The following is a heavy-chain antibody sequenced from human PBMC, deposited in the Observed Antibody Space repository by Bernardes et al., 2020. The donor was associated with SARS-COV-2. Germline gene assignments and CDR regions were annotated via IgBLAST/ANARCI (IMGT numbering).Heavy chain of an antibody. D-gene: IGHD2-2*01. J-gene: IGHJ5*02. CDR3: GRDVGDCSTSRCPLDP. CDR1: GCSVSSGRSF. CDR2: TYYRGST. Sequence: SETLSLTCTVSGCSVSSGRSFWSWLRQPPGKGQEWSGYTYYRGSTNYNPSPRSRVTMLLDTSKHQFSLRLSFVTAADTAVYYWGRDVGDCSTSRCPLDPWGQGTLVTVSS. V-gene: IGHV4-61*01.